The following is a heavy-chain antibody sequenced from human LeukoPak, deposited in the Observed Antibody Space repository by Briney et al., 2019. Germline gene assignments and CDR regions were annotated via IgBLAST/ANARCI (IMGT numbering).Heavy chain of an antibody. CDR2: IWYDGSNK. CDR3: ARGYSSSWNFDY. D-gene: IGHD6-13*01. J-gene: IGHJ4*02. Sequence: GGSLRLSCAASGFTFSSYGMHWVRQAPGKGLEWVAVIWYDGSNKYYADSVKGRFTISRDNSKNTLYLQMNSLRAEDTAVYYCARGYSSSWNFDYWGQGTLVTVSS. CDR1: GFTFSSYG. V-gene: IGHV3-30*19.